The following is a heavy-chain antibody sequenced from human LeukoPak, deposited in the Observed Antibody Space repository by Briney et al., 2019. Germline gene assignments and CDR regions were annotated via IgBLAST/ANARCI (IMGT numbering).Heavy chain of an antibody. CDR3: AKTPARYDILTGYIPSWFDP. Sequence: GGSLRLSCAASGFTFSSYAMSWVRQAPGKGLEWVSTVSGSGSSTYYADSVKGRFTISRDNSKNTLYLQMNSLRAEDTAVYYCAKTPARYDILTGYIPSWFDPWGQGTLVTVSS. V-gene: IGHV3-23*01. CDR2: VSGSGSST. J-gene: IGHJ5*02. D-gene: IGHD3-9*01. CDR1: GFTFSSYA.